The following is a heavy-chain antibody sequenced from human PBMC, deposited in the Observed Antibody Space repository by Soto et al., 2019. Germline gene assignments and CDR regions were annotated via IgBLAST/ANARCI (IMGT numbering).Heavy chain of an antibody. CDR3: AKNLVIAFGNLYFDS. V-gene: IGHV3-23*01. D-gene: IGHD2-21*01. Sequence: EVQLLESGGDLVQPGGSLRLSCAATGFTFSNYAVSWFRQAPGKGLNWVSTISASGGSTYYADSVKGRFTISRDNSKNTLYLQMNSLGAGDTAIYYCAKNLVIAFGNLYFDSWGQGTLVTVSS. CDR1: GFTFSNYA. CDR2: ISASGGST. J-gene: IGHJ4*02.